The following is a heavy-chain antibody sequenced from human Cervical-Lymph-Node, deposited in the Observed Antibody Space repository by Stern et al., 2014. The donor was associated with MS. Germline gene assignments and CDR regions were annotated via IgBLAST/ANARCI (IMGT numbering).Heavy chain of an antibody. V-gene: IGHV4-39*01. CDR3: ARWAYSSGWYNWFDP. D-gene: IGHD3-22*01. Sequence: QVQLQESGPGLVKPSETLSLTCTVSGGSISSSSYYWGWIRQPPGKGLEWIGSIYYSGSTYYNPSLKSRVTISVDTSKTQFSRKLSSVTAADTAVYYCARWAYSSGWYNWFDPWGQGTLVTVSS. J-gene: IGHJ5*02. CDR2: IYYSGST. CDR1: GGSISSSSYY.